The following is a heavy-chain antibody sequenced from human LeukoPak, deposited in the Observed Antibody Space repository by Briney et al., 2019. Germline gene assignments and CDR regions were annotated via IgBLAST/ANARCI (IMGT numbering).Heavy chain of an antibody. Sequence: GASVKVSCKASGYTFTSYYMHWVRQAPGQGLEWMGIINPSGGSTSYAQKFQGRVTMTRDTSTSTVYVELSSLRSEDTAVYYCARELIPSHIPPYGMDVWGQGTTVTVSS. D-gene: IGHD2-8*01. CDR1: GYTFTSYY. CDR2: INPSGGST. V-gene: IGHV1-46*01. J-gene: IGHJ6*02. CDR3: ARELIPSHIPPYGMDV.